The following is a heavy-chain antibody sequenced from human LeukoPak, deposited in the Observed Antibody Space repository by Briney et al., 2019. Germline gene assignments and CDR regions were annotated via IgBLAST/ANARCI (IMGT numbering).Heavy chain of an antibody. D-gene: IGHD6-13*01. V-gene: IGHV4-59*12. J-gene: IGHJ6*02. CDR1: GGSISSYY. CDR2: IYYSGST. CDR3: ARDQKTYSSSWDYYYYGMDV. Sequence: SETLSLTCTVSGGSISSYYWSWIRQPPGKGLEWIGYIYYSGSTNYNPSLKSRVTISVDTSKNQFSLKLSSVTAADTAVYYCARDQKTYSSSWDYYYYGMDVWGQGTTVTVSS.